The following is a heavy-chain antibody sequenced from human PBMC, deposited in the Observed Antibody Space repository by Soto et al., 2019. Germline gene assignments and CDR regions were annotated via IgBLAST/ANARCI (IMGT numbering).Heavy chain of an antibody. D-gene: IGHD1-1*01. CDR2: IFYSGTP. V-gene: IGHV4-39*01. CDR1: GGSISIGNYY. CDR3: SRHSNSDYHYQVQY. J-gene: IGHJ4*02. Sequence: SETLSLTCTVSGGSISIGNYYWGWIRQSPGKGLEWIGSIFYSGTPYYNPSLKSRVTISVDTSKNQFSLRLSSATAADTAVYFCSRHSNSDYHYQVQYWGQGTLVTVSS.